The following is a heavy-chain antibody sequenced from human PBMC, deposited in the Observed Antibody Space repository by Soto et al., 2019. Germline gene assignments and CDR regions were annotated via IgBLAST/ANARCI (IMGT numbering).Heavy chain of an antibody. CDR1: GFTFSSYG. J-gene: IGHJ6*02. V-gene: IGHV3-7*01. Sequence: PGGSLRLSCAASGFTFSSYGMHWVRQAPGKGLEWVANIKQDGSEKYYVDSVKGRFTISRDNAKNSLYLQMNSLRAEDTAVYYCARAPIAVAGAYYYYGMDVWGQGTTVTVAS. D-gene: IGHD6-19*01. CDR2: IKQDGSEK. CDR3: ARAPIAVAGAYYYYGMDV.